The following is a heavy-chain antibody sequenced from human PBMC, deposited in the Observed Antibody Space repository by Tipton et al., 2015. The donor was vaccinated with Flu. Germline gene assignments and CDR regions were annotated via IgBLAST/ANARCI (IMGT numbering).Heavy chain of an antibody. V-gene: IGHV4-59*08. J-gene: IGHJ6*03. CDR3: ASGVGDGGYVGALNYYYYMDV. CDR1: GGSTSSYY. Sequence: TLSLTCTVSGGSTSSYYWSWIRQPPGKGLEWIGYIYYSGSTNYNPSLKSRVTISVDTSKNQFSLKLSSVTAADTAVYYCASGVGDGGYVGALNYYYYMDVWGKGTTVTVSS. CDR2: IYYSGST. D-gene: IGHD5-12*01.